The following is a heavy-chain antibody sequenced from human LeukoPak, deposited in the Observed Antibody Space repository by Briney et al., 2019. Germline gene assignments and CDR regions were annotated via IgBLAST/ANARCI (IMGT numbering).Heavy chain of an antibody. D-gene: IGHD3-10*01. V-gene: IGHV4-34*01. J-gene: IGHJ4*02. CDR1: GGSMSGFY. CDR3: TRGRGAY. Sequence: KPSETLSLTCAVYGGSMSGFYWSWIRQPPGKGLEWIGEINPSGTTAYNTSLKNRVTMPVDKSKNQFSLQLTSVTAADTATYYCTRGRGAYWGQGTLVTVSS. CDR2: INPSGTT.